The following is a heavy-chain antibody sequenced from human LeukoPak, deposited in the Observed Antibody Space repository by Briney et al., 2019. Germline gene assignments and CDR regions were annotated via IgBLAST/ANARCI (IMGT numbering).Heavy chain of an antibody. D-gene: IGHD3-10*01. CDR1: GFTFSSYS. CDR3: ARDLMLLWFGEGEDGMDV. CDR2: ISSSSSYI. Sequence: GGSLRLSCAASGFTFSSYSMNWVRQAPGKGLEWVSSISSSSSYIYYADSLKGRFTISRDNANTSMYLKMTSLRAEDTAVYYCARDLMLLWFGEGEDGMDVWGQGTTVPVSS. V-gene: IGHV3-21*01. J-gene: IGHJ6*02.